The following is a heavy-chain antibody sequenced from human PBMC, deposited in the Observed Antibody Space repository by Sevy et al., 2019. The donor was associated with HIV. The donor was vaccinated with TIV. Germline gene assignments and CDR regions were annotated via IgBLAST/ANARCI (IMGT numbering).Heavy chain of an antibody. V-gene: IGHV3-30-3*01. D-gene: IGHD2-2*01. Sequence: GGSLRLSCAASGFTFSSYAMHWVRQAPGKGLEWVAVISYDGSNKYYADSVKGRFTISRDNSKNTLYLQMNSLRAEDTAVYYCARGVGGYCSSTSCAGDWFDPWGQGTLVTVYS. CDR2: ISYDGSNK. CDR1: GFTFSSYA. CDR3: ARGVGGYCSSTSCAGDWFDP. J-gene: IGHJ5*02.